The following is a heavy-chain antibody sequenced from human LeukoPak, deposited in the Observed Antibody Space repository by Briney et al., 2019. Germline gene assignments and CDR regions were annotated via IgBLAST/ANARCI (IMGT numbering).Heavy chain of an antibody. CDR3: ARSRQLWSARMSGWFDP. CDR1: GGSISSYY. CDR2: IYYSGST. V-gene: IGHV4-59*08. J-gene: IGHJ5*02. D-gene: IGHD5-18*01. Sequence: SETLSLTCTVSGGSISSYYWSWLRQPPGKGLEWIGYIYYSGSTNYNPSLKSRVTISVDTSKNQFSLKLSSVTAADTAVYYCARSRQLWSARMSGWFDPWGQGTLVTVSS.